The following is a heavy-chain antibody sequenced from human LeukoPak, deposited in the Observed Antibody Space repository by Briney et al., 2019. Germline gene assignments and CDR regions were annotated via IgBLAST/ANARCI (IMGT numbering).Heavy chain of an antibody. J-gene: IGHJ4*02. V-gene: IGHV4-31*01. Sequence: SETLSLTCTVSGGSISSGGYYWSWIRQHPGKGLEWIGYIYYSGSTYYNPSLKSQVTISVDTSKNQFSLKLSSVTAADTAVHYCARVTGEGVTDYWGQGTLVTVSS. CDR2: IYYSGST. CDR1: GGSISSGGYY. D-gene: IGHD7-27*01. CDR3: ARVTGEGVTDY.